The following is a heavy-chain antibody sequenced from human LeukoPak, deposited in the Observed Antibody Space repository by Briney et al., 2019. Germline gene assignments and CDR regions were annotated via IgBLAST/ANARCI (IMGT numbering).Heavy chain of an antibody. Sequence: SETLSLTCAVYGGSFSGYYWSWIRQPPGKGLEWIGEINHSGSTNYNPSLKRPVTISVDASKNQFSLKLSSVAAADTAVDYCARVLDGYGYAGLRRYYYYYGMDVWGQGTTVTVSS. V-gene: IGHV4-34*01. D-gene: IGHD5-18*01. CDR2: INHSGST. J-gene: IGHJ6*02. CDR1: GGSFSGYY. CDR3: ARVLDGYGYAGLRRYYYYYGMDV.